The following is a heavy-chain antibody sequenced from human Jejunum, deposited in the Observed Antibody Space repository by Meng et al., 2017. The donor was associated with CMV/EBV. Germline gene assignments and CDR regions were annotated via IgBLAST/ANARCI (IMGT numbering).Heavy chain of an antibody. CDR2: VYHSGSA. Sequence: SGESMRSHYWSWIRQPPGKGLEWMGHVYHSGSATYSPSLRSRVSISLDMSKNQFSLKLRSVTAADTAMYFCARGLGHASNNSHDYWGQGTLVTVSS. D-gene: IGHD1-1*01. CDR1: GESMRSHY. J-gene: IGHJ4*02. V-gene: IGHV4-59*11. CDR3: ARGLGHASNNSHDY.